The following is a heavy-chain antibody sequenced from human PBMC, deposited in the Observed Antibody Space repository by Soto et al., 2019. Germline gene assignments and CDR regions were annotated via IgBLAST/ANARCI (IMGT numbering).Heavy chain of an antibody. D-gene: IGHD6-19*01. Sequence: SETLSLTCTVSGDSVSTGSKYWSWSRQPPGKALEWIAYIYSSGSTNYNPSLKSRVTISRDTSKNQFSLKMTSVTAEDTAVYYCARSGGGSGWLGGQGTLVTVSS. V-gene: IGHV4-61*01. CDR1: GDSVSTGSKY. J-gene: IGHJ4*02. CDR3: ARSGGGSGWL. CDR2: IYSSGST.